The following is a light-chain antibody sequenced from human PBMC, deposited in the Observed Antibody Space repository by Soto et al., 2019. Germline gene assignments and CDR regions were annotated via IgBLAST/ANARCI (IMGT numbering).Light chain of an antibody. Sequence: QSALTQPASVSGSPGQSITISCTGTSSDVGSYNLVSWYQQHPGKAPKVMIYEDNKRPSGVSNCFSGSRSGNTASLTISGLQAEDEADYYCCSYARSSSFVFGTGTKLTVL. J-gene: IGLJ1*01. CDR2: EDN. CDR1: SSDVGSYNL. CDR3: CSYARSSSFV. V-gene: IGLV2-23*02.